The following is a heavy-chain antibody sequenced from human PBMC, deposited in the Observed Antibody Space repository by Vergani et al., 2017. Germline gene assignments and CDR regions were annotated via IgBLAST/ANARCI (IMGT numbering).Heavy chain of an antibody. D-gene: IGHD3-10*01. J-gene: IGHJ4*02. CDR3: AVITMVRGALDY. Sequence: QVQLVESGGGVVQPGGSLRLSCAASGFTFSSYGMHWVRQAPGKGLEWVAFIRYDGSNKYYADSVKGRFTISRDNSKNTLYLQMNSLRAEDTAVYYCAVITMVRGALDYWGQGTLVTVSS. CDR2: IRYDGSNK. V-gene: IGHV3-30*02. CDR1: GFTFSSYG.